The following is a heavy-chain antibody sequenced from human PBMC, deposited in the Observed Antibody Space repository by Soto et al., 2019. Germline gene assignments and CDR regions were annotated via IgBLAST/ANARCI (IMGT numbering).Heavy chain of an antibody. J-gene: IGHJ6*02. V-gene: IGHV3-74*01. CDR2: INSVGSST. D-gene: IGHD2-2*01. CDR3: ARDRAGDIVVVPAAKPYYYGMDV. CDR1: GFTFSSYW. Sequence: HPGGSLRLSCAASGFTFSSYWMHWVRQAPGKGLVWVSRINSVGSSTSYADSVKGRFTISRDNAKNTLYLQMNSLRAEDTAVYYCARDRAGDIVVVPAAKPYYYGMDVWGQGTTVTVSS.